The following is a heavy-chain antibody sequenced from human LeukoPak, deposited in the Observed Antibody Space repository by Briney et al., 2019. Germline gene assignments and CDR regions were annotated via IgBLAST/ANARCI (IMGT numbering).Heavy chain of an antibody. Sequence: GGSLRLSCAASGFTFSSYVMHWVRRTPGKGLVWVSRISHDGIISYADSVKGRFTISRDNAKNTLILQMNSLRVEDTAVYYCARDWVYKIDYWGRGTLVTVSS. J-gene: IGHJ4*02. CDR1: GFTFSSYV. CDR2: ISHDGII. V-gene: IGHV3-74*01. CDR3: ARDWVYKIDY. D-gene: IGHD5-24*01.